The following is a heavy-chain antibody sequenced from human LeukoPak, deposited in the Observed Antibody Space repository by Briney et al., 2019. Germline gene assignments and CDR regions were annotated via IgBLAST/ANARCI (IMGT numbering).Heavy chain of an antibody. CDR1: GGTFSSYA. CDR3: ARDGGYSSSWYGY. J-gene: IGHJ4*02. CDR2: IIPIFGTA. V-gene: IGHV1-69*06. D-gene: IGHD6-13*01. Sequence: SVKVSCKASGGTFSSYAISWVRQAPGQGLEWMGGIIPIFGTANHAQKFQGRVTITADKSTSTAYMELSSLRSEDTAVYYCARDGGYSSSWYGYWGQGTLVTVSS.